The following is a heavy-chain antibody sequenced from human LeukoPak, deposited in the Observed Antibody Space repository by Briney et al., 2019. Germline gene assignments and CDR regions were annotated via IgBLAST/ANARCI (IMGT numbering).Heavy chain of an antibody. CDR3: ARESQYCSGGSCYDAFDI. D-gene: IGHD2-15*01. CDR1: GFTFSSYV. J-gene: IGHJ3*02. CDR2: ISYDGSDK. V-gene: IGHV3-30-3*01. Sequence: GKSLRLSCAASGFTFSSYVMHWVRQAPGKGLEWVAVISYDGSDKYSADCVKDRFTISRDNSKNTLYLQMNSLRAEDTAVYYCARESQYCSGGSCYDAFDIWGQGTMVTVSS.